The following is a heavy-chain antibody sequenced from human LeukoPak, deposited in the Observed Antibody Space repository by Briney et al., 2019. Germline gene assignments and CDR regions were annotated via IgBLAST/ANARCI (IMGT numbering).Heavy chain of an antibody. CDR1: GYTFTGYY. D-gene: IGHD6-13*01. V-gene: IGHV1-2*02. J-gene: IGHJ6*04. Sequence: GASVKVSCKASGYTFTGYYMHWVRQAPGQGLEWMGWINPNSGGTNYAQKFQGRVTMTRDTSISTAYMELSRLRSDDTAVYYCARVGITVQQLALGMDVWGKGTTVTVSS. CDR3: ARVGITVQQLALGMDV. CDR2: INPNSGGT.